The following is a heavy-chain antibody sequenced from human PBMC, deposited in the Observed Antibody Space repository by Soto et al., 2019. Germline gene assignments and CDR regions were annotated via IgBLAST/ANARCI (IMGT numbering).Heavy chain of an antibody. CDR2: ILNDGNNK. CDR1: GFRFSNYA. V-gene: IGHV3-30*03. CDR3: AATNV. J-gene: IGHJ6*02. Sequence: QVQLVESGGGVVQPGRSLRLSCAASGFRFSNYAIHWVRQAPGKGLEWVAVILNDGNNKYYADSVEGRFTISRDNSKNMVYLQMNSLRAEDTALYYCAATNVWGQGTPVNVS.